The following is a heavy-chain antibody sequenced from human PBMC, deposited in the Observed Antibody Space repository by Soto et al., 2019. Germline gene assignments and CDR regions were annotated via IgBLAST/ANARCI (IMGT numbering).Heavy chain of an antibody. J-gene: IGHJ3*02. CDR3: ARRGWFGELFGPGGAFDI. CDR1: GFTFSSYG. D-gene: IGHD3-10*01. CDR2: IWYDGSNK. V-gene: IGHV3-33*01. Sequence: GGSLRLSCAASGFTFSSYGMHWVRQAPGKGLEWVAVIWYDGSNKYYADSVKGRFTISRDNSKNTLYLQMNSLRAEDTAVYYCARRGWFGELFGPGGAFDIWGQGTMVTVSS.